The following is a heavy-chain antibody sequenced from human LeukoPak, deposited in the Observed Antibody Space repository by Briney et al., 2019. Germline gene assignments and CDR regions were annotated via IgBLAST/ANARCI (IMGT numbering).Heavy chain of an antibody. J-gene: IGHJ4*02. Sequence: PSETLSLTCAVPGYSISSGYYWAWIRQPPGKGLEWIGSIYHSGSSYYNPSLKSRVTISVDTSKNQFSLKLSSVTAADTAVYYCARDSGYSYGPRYYFDYWGQGTLVTVSS. D-gene: IGHD5-18*01. CDR2: IYHSGSS. CDR3: ARDSGYSYGPRYYFDY. CDR1: GYSISSGYY. V-gene: IGHV4-38-2*02.